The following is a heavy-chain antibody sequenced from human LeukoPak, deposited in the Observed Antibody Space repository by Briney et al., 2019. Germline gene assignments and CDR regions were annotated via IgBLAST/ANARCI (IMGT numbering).Heavy chain of an antibody. CDR1: GFTFNTNA. J-gene: IGHJ3*02. CDR3: AKTIGVRAFDI. CDR2: VSGDGGST. D-gene: IGHD2-8*01. V-gene: IGHV3-23*01. Sequence: GGSLRLSCAASGFTFNTNAMNWVRQAPGKGLEWVSTVSGDGGSTYYADSVKGRFTISRDNSKNTLYLQMNSLRAEDTAVYYCAKTIGVRAFDIWGQGTMVTVSS.